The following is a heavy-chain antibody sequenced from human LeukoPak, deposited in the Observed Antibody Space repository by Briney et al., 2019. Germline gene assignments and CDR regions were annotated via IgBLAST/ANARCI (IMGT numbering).Heavy chain of an antibody. Sequence: GESLKISCAASGFTFSGSAMHWVRQASGKGLEWVGRIRSKANSYATAYAASVKGRFTISRDDSKNTAYLQMNSLRAEDTAVYYCARGGLWVRGFDYWGQGTLVTVSS. V-gene: IGHV3-73*01. CDR3: ARGGLWVRGFDY. J-gene: IGHJ4*02. CDR1: GFTFSGSA. D-gene: IGHD2-15*01. CDR2: IRSKANSYAT.